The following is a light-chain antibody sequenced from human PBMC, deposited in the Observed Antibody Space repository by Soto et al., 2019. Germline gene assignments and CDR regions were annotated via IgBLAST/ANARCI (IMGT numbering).Light chain of an antibody. J-gene: IGKJ5*01. CDR3: QQNYSPPPIT. V-gene: IGKV1-5*01. Sequence: DIQMTQSPSTLSGSVGDRVTITCRASQTISSWLAWYQQKPGKAPKLLIYDASSLESGVPSRFSGSGSGTDFTLTISSLQTEDFATYYCQQNYSPPPITFGQGTRVEIK. CDR2: DAS. CDR1: QTISSW.